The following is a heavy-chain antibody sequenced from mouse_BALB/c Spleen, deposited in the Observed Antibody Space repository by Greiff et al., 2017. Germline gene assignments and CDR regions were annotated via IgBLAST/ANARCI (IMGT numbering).Heavy chain of an antibody. Sequence: QVQLKQSGAELMKPGASVKISCKATGYTFSSYWIEWVKQRPGHGLEWIGEILPGSGSTNYNEKFKGKATFTADTSSNTAYMQLSSLTSEDSAVYYCARSGVGLPYYAMDYWGQGTSVTVSS. CDR3: ARSGVGLPYYAMDY. D-gene: IGHD4-1*01. CDR2: ILPGSGST. J-gene: IGHJ4*01. CDR1: GYTFSSYW. V-gene: IGHV1-9*01.